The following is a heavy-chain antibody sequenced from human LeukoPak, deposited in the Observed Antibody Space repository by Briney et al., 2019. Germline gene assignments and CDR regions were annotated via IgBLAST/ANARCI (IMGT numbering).Heavy chain of an antibody. V-gene: IGHV4-34*01. CDR3: ARARGVPRYCSSTSCYSGAPRRPFDP. CDR1: GGSFSGYY. Sequence: SETLSLTCAVYGGSFSGYYWSWIRQPPGKGLEWIGEINHSGSTNYNPSLKSRVTISVDTSKNQFSLKLSSVTAADTAVYYCARARGVPRYCSSTSCYSGAPRRPFDPWGQGTLVTVSS. J-gene: IGHJ5*02. D-gene: IGHD2-2*01. CDR2: INHSGST.